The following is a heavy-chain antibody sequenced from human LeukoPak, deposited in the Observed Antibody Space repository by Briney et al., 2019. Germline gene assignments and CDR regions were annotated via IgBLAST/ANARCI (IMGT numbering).Heavy chain of an antibody. Sequence: SVKVSCKASGGTFSSYAISWVRQAPGQGLEWMGGIIPIFGTANYAQKFQGRVTITADESTSTAYMELSSLRSEDTAVYYCARVLRDIVVVPAIVTYYYYYMDVWGKGTTVTVSS. CDR1: GGTFSSYA. J-gene: IGHJ6*03. CDR2: IIPIFGTA. CDR3: ARVLRDIVVVPAIVTYYYYYMDV. D-gene: IGHD2-2*01. V-gene: IGHV1-69*01.